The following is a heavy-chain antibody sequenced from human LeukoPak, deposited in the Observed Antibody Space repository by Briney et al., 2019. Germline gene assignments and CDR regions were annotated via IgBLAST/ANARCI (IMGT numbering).Heavy chain of an antibody. V-gene: IGHV3-66*01. CDR1: GFTVSSNY. Sequence: GGPLRLSCAASGFTVSSNYMSWVRQAPGKGLEWVSVIYSGGSTYYADSVKGRFTISRDNSKNTLYLQMNSLRAEDTAVYYCAGRPPISRRGLLWFGEFDYWGQGTLVTVSS. D-gene: IGHD3-10*01. J-gene: IGHJ4*02. CDR3: AGRPPISRRGLLWFGEFDY. CDR2: IYSGGST.